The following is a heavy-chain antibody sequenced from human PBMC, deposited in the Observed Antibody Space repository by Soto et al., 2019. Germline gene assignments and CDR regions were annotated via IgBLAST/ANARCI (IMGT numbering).Heavy chain of an antibody. J-gene: IGHJ6*03. CDR3: ARRGGKYCSSTSCYLGYYYYMDV. CDR2: IYYSGST. CDR1: GGSISSYY. D-gene: IGHD2-2*01. Sequence: SETLSLTCTVSGGSISSYYWSWIRQPPGKGLEWIGYIYYSGSTNYNPSLKSRVTIPVDTSKNQFSLKLSSVTAADTAVYYCARRGGKYCSSTSCYLGYYYYMDVWGKGTTVTVSS. V-gene: IGHV4-59*08.